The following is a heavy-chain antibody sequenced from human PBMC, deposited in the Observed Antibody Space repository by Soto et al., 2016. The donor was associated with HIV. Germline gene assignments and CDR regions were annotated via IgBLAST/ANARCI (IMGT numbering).Heavy chain of an antibody. J-gene: IGHJ6*03. CDR3: ASSRGQQLAKQYYYYYYYMDV. Sequence: EVQLVETGGGLIQPGGSLRLSCAASGFTVSSNYMSWVRQAPGKGLEWVSVIYSGGSTYYADSVKGRFTISRDNSKNTLYLQMNSLRAEDTAVYYCASSRGQQLAKQYYYYYYYMDVWGKGTTVTVSS. CDR2: IYSGGST. V-gene: IGHV3-53*02. D-gene: IGHD6-13*01. CDR1: GFTVSSNY.